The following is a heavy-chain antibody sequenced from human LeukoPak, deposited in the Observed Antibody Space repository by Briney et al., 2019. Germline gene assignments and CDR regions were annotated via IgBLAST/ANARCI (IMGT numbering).Heavy chain of an antibody. D-gene: IGHD3-10*01. CDR3: ARGPYYGSGSPPYYYYYMDV. J-gene: IGHJ6*03. V-gene: IGHV1-69*05. CDR1: RGTFSSYA. CDR2: AIPIFGTA. Sequence: AWVKVSCKASRGTFSSYAISWVRQAPGQGLEGMGGAIPIFGTANYAQKSQGRVTITTDESTSTAYMELSSLRSEDTAVYYCARGPYYGSGSPPYYYYYMDVWGKGTTVTVSS.